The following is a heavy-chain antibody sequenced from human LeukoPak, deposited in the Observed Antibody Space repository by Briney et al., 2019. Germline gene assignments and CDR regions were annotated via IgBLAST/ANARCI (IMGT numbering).Heavy chain of an antibody. J-gene: IGHJ5*02. CDR2: IYYSGST. D-gene: IGHD3-22*01. CDR1: GGSISSYY. Sequence: SETLSLTCTVSGGSISSYYWSWIRQPPGKGLEWIGYIYYSGSTNYNPSLKSRVTISVDTSKNQFSLKLSSVTAADTAVCYCARRSYYYDSGGFNWFDPWGQGTLVTVSS. V-gene: IGHV4-59*01. CDR3: ARRSYYYDSGGFNWFDP.